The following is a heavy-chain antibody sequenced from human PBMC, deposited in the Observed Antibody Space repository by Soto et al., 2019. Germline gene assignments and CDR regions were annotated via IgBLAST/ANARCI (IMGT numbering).Heavy chain of an antibody. V-gene: IGHV1-46*01. Sequence: ASVKVSCKASGYTFTSYYMHWVRQAPGQGLEWMGIINPSGGSTSYAQKFQGRVTMTRDTSTSTVYMELSSLRSEDTAVYYYARDLGYYDSSGYYPGYWGQGTLVTVSS. J-gene: IGHJ4*02. D-gene: IGHD3-22*01. CDR2: INPSGGST. CDR3: ARDLGYYDSSGYYPGY. CDR1: GYTFTSYY.